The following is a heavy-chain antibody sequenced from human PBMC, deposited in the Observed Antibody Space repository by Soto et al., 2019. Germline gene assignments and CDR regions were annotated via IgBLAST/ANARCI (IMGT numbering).Heavy chain of an antibody. CDR2: ISYSGST. CDR1: GGSIRNSGYY. D-gene: IGHD4-4*01. Sequence: QVQLQESGPGLVKPSQTLSLTCTVSGGSIRNSGYYWSWIRQHPGKGLGWIGYISYSGSTDYAPSLKSRVTMSVDTSKNQFSLKLSSVTAADTAVYYCARDAVTKRDFYYYGMDVWGRGTTVTVSS. J-gene: IGHJ6*02. CDR3: ARDAVTKRDFYYYGMDV. V-gene: IGHV4-31*03.